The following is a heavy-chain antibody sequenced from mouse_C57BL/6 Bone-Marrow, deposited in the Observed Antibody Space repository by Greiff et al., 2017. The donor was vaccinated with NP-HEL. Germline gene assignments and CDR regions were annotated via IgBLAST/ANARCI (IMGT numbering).Heavy chain of an antibody. CDR3: ARRGGLRAWFAY. CDR2: IYPGSGST. V-gene: IGHV1-55*01. Sequence: QVQLQQPGAELVKPGASVKMSCKASGYTFTSYWITWVKQRPGQGLEWIGDIYPGSGSTNYNEKFKSKATLTVDTASSTAYMQLSSLTSEDSAVYYCARRGGLRAWFAYWGQGTLVTVSA. CDR1: GYTFTSYW. J-gene: IGHJ3*01. D-gene: IGHD2-4*01.